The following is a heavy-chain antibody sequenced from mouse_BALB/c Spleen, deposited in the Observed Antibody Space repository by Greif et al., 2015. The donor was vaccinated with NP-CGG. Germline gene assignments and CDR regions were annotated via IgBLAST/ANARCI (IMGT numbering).Heavy chain of an antibody. D-gene: IGHD2-2*01. Sequence: QVQLQQSGAELMKPGASVKISCKATGYTFSSYWIEWVKQRPGHGLEWIGEILPGSGSTNYNEKFKGKATFTADTSSNTAYMQLSSLTSEDSAVYYCARSGYGYYFDHWGQGTTLTVSS. CDR3: ARSGYGYYFDH. V-gene: IGHV1-9*01. J-gene: IGHJ2*01. CDR2: ILPGSGST. CDR1: GYTFSSYW.